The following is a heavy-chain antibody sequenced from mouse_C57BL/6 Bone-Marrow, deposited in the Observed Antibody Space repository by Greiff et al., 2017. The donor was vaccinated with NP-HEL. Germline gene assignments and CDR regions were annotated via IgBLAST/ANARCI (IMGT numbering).Heavy chain of an antibody. Sequence: LVESGPELVKPGASVKISCKASGYAFSSSWMNWVKQRPGKGLEWIGRIYPGDGDTNYNGKFKGKATLTADKSSSTAYMQLSSLTSEDSAVYFCARGEITTVVATDWYFDVWGTGTTVTVSS. V-gene: IGHV1-82*01. CDR3: ARGEITTVVATDWYFDV. CDR1: GYAFSSSW. D-gene: IGHD1-1*01. J-gene: IGHJ1*03. CDR2: IYPGDGDT.